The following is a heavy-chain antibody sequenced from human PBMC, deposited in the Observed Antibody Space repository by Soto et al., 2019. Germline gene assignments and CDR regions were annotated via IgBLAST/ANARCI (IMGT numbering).Heavy chain of an antibody. V-gene: IGHV5-51*01. J-gene: IGHJ6*02. Sequence: PGESLKISCKGSGYSFTSYWIGWVRQMPGKGLEWMGIIYPGDSDTRYSPSFQGQVTISADKSISTAYLQWSSLKASDTAMYYRARHVSLGSSGWYGRPHYGMDVWGQGTTVTVSS. CDR1: GYSFTSYW. CDR2: IYPGDSDT. CDR3: ARHVSLGSSGWYGRPHYGMDV. D-gene: IGHD6-19*01.